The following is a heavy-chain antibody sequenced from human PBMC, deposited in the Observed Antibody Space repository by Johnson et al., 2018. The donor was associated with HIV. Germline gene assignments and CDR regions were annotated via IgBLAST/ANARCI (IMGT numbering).Heavy chain of an antibody. J-gene: IGHJ3*02. Sequence: VQLVESGGALVQPGGSLRLSCEVSGFTISTFWMHWVRQVPGKGLMWVSRISGDGSSSSYADSVTGRFTISRDNAKNTLYLQMNSLRAEDTAVYYCARDLSGSSTVLSDAFDIGGQGTMVTVS. CDR1: GFTISTFW. V-gene: IGHV3-74*01. CDR2: ISGDGSSS. CDR3: ARDLSGSSTVLSDAFDI. D-gene: IGHD1-26*01.